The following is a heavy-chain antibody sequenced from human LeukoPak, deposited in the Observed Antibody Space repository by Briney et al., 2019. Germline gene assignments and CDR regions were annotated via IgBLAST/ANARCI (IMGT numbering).Heavy chain of an antibody. J-gene: IGHJ4*03. Sequence: AGGSLRLSCAASGFTFSYYWMTWVRQAPGKGLEWVANIKQDGSEKYYMDSVKGRFTISRDNAKNSVYLQMSGLRAEDTAIYYCATDPPFYYDSSGQGFFDHWGQGALVTVSS. CDR2: IKQDGSEK. CDR1: GFTFSYYW. CDR3: ATDPPFYYDSSGQGFFDH. D-gene: IGHD3-22*01. V-gene: IGHV3-7*01.